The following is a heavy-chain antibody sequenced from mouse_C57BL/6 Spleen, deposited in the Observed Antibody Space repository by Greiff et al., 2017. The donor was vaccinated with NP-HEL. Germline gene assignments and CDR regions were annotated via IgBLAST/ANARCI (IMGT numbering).Heavy chain of an antibody. CDR3: TREGDDGYVLDV. CDR1: GYTFTDYE. J-gene: IGHJ1*03. Sequence: VKLMESGAELVRPGASVTLSCKASGYTFTDYEMHWVKQTPVHGLEWIGAIDPETGGTAYKQKFKGKAILTADKSSSTAYMELRSLTSEDSAVYYCTREGDDGYVLDVWGTGTTVTFAS. V-gene: IGHV1-15*01. CDR2: IDPETGGT. D-gene: IGHD2-3*01.